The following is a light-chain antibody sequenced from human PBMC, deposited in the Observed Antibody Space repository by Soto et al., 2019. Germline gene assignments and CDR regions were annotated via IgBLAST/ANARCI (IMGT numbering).Light chain of an antibody. J-gene: IGKJ2*01. CDR1: QSVSSTY. CDR2: GAS. CDR3: QQHGRSPPFT. V-gene: IGKV3-20*01. Sequence: EIVLTQSPGTLSLSPGERATLSCRASQSVSSTYIAWYQQNPGRAPRLLIYGASSRATGIPDRFSGSGSGTVFTHNISRMEPEDFAVYFCQQHGRSPPFTFGQGTKVEIK.